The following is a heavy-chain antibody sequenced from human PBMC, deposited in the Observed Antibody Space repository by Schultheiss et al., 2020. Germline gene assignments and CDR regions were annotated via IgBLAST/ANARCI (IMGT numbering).Heavy chain of an antibody. CDR3: ATPYCSGTSCSINYFDY. J-gene: IGHJ4*02. D-gene: IGHD2-2*01. Sequence: GGSLRLSCAASGFTFSSYSMNWVRQAPGKGLEWVSSITSSSTYIYYADSVKGRFTISRDNAKNSLYLQMNILRAEDTAVYYCATPYCSGTSCSINYFDYWGQGTLVTVSS. V-gene: IGHV3-21*01. CDR2: ITSSSTYI. CDR1: GFTFSSYS.